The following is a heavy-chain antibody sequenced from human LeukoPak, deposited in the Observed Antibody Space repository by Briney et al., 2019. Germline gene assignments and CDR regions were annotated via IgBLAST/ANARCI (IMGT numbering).Heavy chain of an antibody. CDR1: GGSFSGYY. CDR2: INHSGST. D-gene: IGHD2-2*02. V-gene: IGHV4-34*01. J-gene: IGHJ4*02. Sequence: AEPLSLTCAVYGGSFSGYYWSWIRQPPGKGLEWIGEINHSGSTNYNPSLKSRVTISVDTSKNQFSLKLSSVTAADTAVYYCARGGGVKYQLLYHTHWGQGTLVTVSS. CDR3: ARGGGVKYQLLYHTH.